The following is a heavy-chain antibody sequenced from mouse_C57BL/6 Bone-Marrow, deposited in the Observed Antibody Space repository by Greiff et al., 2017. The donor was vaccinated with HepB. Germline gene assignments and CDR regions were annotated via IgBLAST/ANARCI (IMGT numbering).Heavy chain of an antibody. V-gene: IGHV1-19*01. J-gene: IGHJ4*01. CDR2: INPYNGCT. CDR3: ARSLSSYYAMDY. D-gene: IGHD2-12*01. CDR1: GYTFTDYY. Sequence: EVQLQQSGPVLVKPGASVKMSCKASGYTFTDYYMNWVKQSHGKSLEWIGVINPYNGCTSYNQKFKGKATLTVDKSSSTAYMELNSLTSEDSAVYYCARSLSSYYAMDYWGQGTSVTVSS.